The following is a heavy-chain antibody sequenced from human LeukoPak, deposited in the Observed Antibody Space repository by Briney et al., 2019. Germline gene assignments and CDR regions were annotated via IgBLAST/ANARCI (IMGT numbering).Heavy chain of an antibody. V-gene: IGHV1-69*13. CDR2: IIPIFGTA. CDR3: ARGEDYYGSGSYYNSFDY. J-gene: IGHJ4*02. CDR1: GGTFSSYA. Sequence: SVKVSCKASGGTFSSYAISWVRQAPGQGLEWMGGIIPIFGTANYAQKFQGRVTIAADESTSTAYMELSSLRSEDTAVYYCARGEDYYGSGSYYNSFDYWGQGTLVTVSS. D-gene: IGHD3-10*01.